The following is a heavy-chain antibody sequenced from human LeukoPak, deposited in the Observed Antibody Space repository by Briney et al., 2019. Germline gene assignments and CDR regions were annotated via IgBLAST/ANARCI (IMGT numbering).Heavy chain of an antibody. CDR2: IWPGDSDT. Sequence: GESLKISCQVSGYSFSSYWVAWVRQMPGKGLEWMGIIWPGDSDTRYSPSFQGQVTISADKSISTAYLQWSSLKASDTAMYYCARTGYYDISEDGFDIWGQGTMVTVSS. CDR1: GYSFSSYW. J-gene: IGHJ3*02. D-gene: IGHD3-22*01. V-gene: IGHV5-51*01. CDR3: ARTGYYDISEDGFDI.